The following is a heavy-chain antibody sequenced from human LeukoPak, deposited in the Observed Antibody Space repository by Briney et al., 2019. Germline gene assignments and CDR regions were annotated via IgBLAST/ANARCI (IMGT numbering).Heavy chain of an antibody. V-gene: IGHV4-61*01. Sequence: SETLSLTCTVSGGSISSGSYYWSWIRQPPGKGLEWIGYIYYSGSTNYNPSLKSRVTISVDTSKNQFSLKLSSVTAAVTAVYYCARQLAGIFDPWGQGTLVTVSS. CDR1: GGSISSGSYY. CDR3: ARQLAGIFDP. CDR2: IYYSGST. D-gene: IGHD3-10*01. J-gene: IGHJ5*02.